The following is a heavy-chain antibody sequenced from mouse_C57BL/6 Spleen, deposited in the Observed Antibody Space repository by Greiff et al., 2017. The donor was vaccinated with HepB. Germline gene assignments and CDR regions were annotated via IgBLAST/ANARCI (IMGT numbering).Heavy chain of an antibody. CDR2: IDPENGDT. Sequence: VQLKESGAELVRPGASVKLSCTASGFNIKDDYMHWVKQRPEQGLEWIGWIDPENGDTEYASKFQGKATITADTSSNTAYLQLSSLTSEDTAVYYCTTLGTTVDYAMDYWGQGTSVTVSS. CDR1: GFNIKDDY. V-gene: IGHV14-4*01. D-gene: IGHD1-1*01. J-gene: IGHJ4*01. CDR3: TTLGTTVDYAMDY.